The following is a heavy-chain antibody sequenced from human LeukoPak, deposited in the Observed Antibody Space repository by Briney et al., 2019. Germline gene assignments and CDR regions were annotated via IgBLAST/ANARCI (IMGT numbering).Heavy chain of an antibody. Sequence: PGGSLRLSCAASGFTFSSYSMNWVRQAPGKGLEWVSSISSSSSYIYYADSVKGRFTISRDNAKNSLYLQMNSLRAEDTAVYYCARDRRDMITFGGVIAFDYWGQGTLVTVSS. CDR3: ARDRRDMITFGGVIAFDY. V-gene: IGHV3-21*01. CDR2: ISSSSSYI. D-gene: IGHD3-16*02. J-gene: IGHJ4*02. CDR1: GFTFSSYS.